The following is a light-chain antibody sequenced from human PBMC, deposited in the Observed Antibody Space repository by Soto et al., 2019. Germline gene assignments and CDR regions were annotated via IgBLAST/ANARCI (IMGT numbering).Light chain of an antibody. CDR2: DVT. V-gene: IGLV2-14*03. CDR3: SSYTTSSTYV. Sequence: QSVLTQPASVSGSPGQSITISCTGTSSDVGAYNYVSWYQQHPGKAPKLMIYDVTNRPSGVSNRFSGSKSGYTASLTISGLQAEAEADYYCSSYTTSSTYVFGTGTKLTVL. J-gene: IGLJ1*01. CDR1: SSDVGAYNY.